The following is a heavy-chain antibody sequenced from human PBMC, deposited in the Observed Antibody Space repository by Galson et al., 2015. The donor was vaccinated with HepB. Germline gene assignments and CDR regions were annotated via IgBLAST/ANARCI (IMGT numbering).Heavy chain of an antibody. D-gene: IGHD6-19*01. J-gene: IGHJ1*01. CDR2: ISYDGSNK. V-gene: IGHV3-30*04. CDR1: GFTFSSYA. CDR3: ARDQDWLVRLLYFQH. Sequence: LRLSCAASGFTFSSYAMHWVRQAPGKGLEWVAVISYDGSNKYYADSVKGRFTISRDNSKNTLYLQMNSLRAEDTAVYYCARDQDWLVRLLYFQHWGQGTLVTVSS.